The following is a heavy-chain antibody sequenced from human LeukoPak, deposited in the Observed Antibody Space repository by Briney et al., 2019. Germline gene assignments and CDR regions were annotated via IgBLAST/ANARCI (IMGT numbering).Heavy chain of an antibody. D-gene: IGHD3-22*01. V-gene: IGHV3-30*18. CDR1: GFTFSSYG. CDR3: AKDQHYYDSSGYYPIY. CDR2: ISYDGSNK. J-gene: IGHJ4*02. Sequence: GRSLRLSCAASGFTFSSYGMHWVRQAPGKGVEWVAVISYDGSNKYYADSVKGRFTISRDNSKNTLYLQMNSLRAEDTAVYYCAKDQHYYDSSGYYPIYWGQGTLVTVSS.